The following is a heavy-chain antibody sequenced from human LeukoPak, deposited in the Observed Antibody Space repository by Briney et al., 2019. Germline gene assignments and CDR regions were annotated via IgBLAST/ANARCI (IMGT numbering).Heavy chain of an antibody. CDR1: GFTFSSYS. CDR2: ISSSSSYI. V-gene: IGHV3-21*01. D-gene: IGHD3-10*01. J-gene: IGHJ6*03. CDR3: AKEYGFDYNYYYSMDV. Sequence: GGSLRLSCAASGFTFSSYSMNWVRQAPGKGLESVSSISSSSSYIYYADSVKGRFTISRDDSRNTVYLQMNSLRAEDTAVYFCAKEYGFDYNYYYSMDVWGKGTTVTISS.